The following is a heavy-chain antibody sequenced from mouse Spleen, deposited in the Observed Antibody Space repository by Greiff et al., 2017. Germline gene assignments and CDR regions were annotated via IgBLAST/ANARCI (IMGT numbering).Heavy chain of an antibody. J-gene: IGHJ2*01. D-gene: IGHD2-4*01. CDR2: ISSGGGST. CDR3: ARGIYYDYDGGYFDY. CDR1: GFTFSSYY. Sequence: EVQLVESGGGLVKLGGSLKLSCAASGFTFSSYYMSWVRQTPEKRLEWVATISSGGGSTYYPDSVKGRFTISRDNAKNTLYLQMSSLNSEDTAVYYCARGIYYDYDGGYFDYWGQGTTLTVSS. V-gene: IGHV5-12-1*01.